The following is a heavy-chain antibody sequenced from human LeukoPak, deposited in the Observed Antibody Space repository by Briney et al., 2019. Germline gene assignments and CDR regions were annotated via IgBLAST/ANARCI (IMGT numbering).Heavy chain of an antibody. CDR1: GGSISSSNW. D-gene: IGHD2-2*01. V-gene: IGHV4-4*02. Sequence: PSGTLSLTCAVSGGSISSSNWWSWVRQPPGKGLEWIGEIYHSGSTNYNPSLKSRVTISVDKSKNQFSLKLSSVTAADTAVYYCARACSSTRECWFDPWGQGTLVTVSS. J-gene: IGHJ5*02. CDR3: ARACSSTRECWFDP. CDR2: IYHSGST.